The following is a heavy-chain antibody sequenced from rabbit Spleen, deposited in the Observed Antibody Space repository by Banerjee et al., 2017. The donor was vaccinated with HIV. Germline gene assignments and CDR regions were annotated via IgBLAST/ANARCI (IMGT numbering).Heavy chain of an antibody. V-gene: IGHV1S40*01. CDR3: ARDLTSIIGWNFNL. J-gene: IGHJ4*01. CDR2: IDTGSSGFT. Sequence: QSLEESGGDLVKPGASLTLTCIASGVSFSGNSYMCWVRQAPGKGLEWIACIDTGSSGFTYFASWAEGRFTISKTSSTTVTLQMTSLTAADTATYFCARDLTSIIGWNFNLWGPGTLVTVS. D-gene: IGHD1-1*01. CDR1: GVSFSGNSY.